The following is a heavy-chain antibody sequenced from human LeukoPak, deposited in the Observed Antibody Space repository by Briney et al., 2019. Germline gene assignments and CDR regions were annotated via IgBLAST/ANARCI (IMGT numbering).Heavy chain of an antibody. Sequence: GGSLRLSCAASGLTFSSYWMYWVRQAPGKGLEWVSAISGSGGSTYYADSVKGRFTISRDNSKNTLYLQMNSLRAEDTAVYYCAKDLSSGWDGGYYYGMDVWGKGTTVTVSS. CDR1: GLTFSSYW. CDR3: AKDLSSGWDGGYYYGMDV. J-gene: IGHJ6*04. CDR2: ISGSGGST. D-gene: IGHD6-19*01. V-gene: IGHV3-23*01.